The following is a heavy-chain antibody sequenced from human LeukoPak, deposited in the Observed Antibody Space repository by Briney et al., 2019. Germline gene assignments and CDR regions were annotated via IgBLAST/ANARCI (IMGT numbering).Heavy chain of an antibody. V-gene: IGHV4-30-4*01. CDR2: IYYSGST. CDR3: ARVTYPYYYYGMDV. CDR1: GGSISSGDYY. Sequence: SQTLSLTCTVSGGSISSGDYYWSWIRQPPGKGMEWIGYIYYSGSTSYNPSLKSRVTISVDTSKNQFSLKLSSVTAADTAVYYCARVTYPYYYYGMDVWGQGTTVTVSS. J-gene: IGHJ6*02. D-gene: IGHD1-14*01.